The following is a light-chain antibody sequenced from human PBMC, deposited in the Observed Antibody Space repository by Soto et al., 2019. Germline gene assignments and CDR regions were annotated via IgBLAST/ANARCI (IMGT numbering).Light chain of an antibody. CDR1: QSVSSSY. V-gene: IGKV3-20*01. Sequence: EIVLTQSPGTLSLSPGERATLSCRASQSVSSSYLAWYQQKPGQAPRLLIYGASSRATGIPDRFSGSGSGTDFTLTINRLEPEDFAVYYFQQYCSSPPLTFGQGTKLEIK. CDR3: QQYCSSPPLT. CDR2: GAS. J-gene: IGKJ2*01.